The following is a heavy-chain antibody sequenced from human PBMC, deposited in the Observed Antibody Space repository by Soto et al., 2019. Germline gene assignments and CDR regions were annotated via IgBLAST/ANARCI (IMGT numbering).Heavy chain of an antibody. CDR3: AADDFDNGGAYY. J-gene: IGHJ4*02. V-gene: IGHV3-30*03. D-gene: IGHD1-1*01. Sequence: GGSLRLCCEASAITFSSYGMHWVRQAPGKGLEWVTLISDDGNKKYYGDAVKGRFTVSRDNSKNTVYLQLNSLRAEDTAVYYCAADDFDNGGAYYWGQGTLVTVS. CDR2: ISDDGNKK. CDR1: AITFSSYG.